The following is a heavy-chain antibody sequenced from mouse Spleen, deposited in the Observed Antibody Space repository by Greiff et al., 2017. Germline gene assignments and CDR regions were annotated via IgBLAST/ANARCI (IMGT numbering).Heavy chain of an antibody. J-gene: IGHJ3*01. CDR2: INPYNGGT. CDR1: GYTFTDYY. Sequence: EVQLQQSGPELVKPGASVKISCKASGYTFTDYYMNWVKQSHGKSLEWIGDINPYNGGTSYNQKFKGKATLTVDKSSSTAYMELNSLTSEDSAVYYCARRQLGPGAWFAYWGQGTLVTVSA. V-gene: IGHV1-26*01. CDR3: ARRQLGPGAWFAY. D-gene: IGHD3-1*01.